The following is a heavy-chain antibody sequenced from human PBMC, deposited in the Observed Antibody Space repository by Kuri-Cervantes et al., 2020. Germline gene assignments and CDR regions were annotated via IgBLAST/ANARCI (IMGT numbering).Heavy chain of an antibody. CDR3: ARERESSSSVWYFDL. J-gene: IGHJ2*01. CDR1: GGSFSDYY. V-gene: IGHV4-34*01. D-gene: IGHD6-6*01. Sequence: ESLKISCAVFGGSFSDYYWSWIRQPPGKGLEWIGEINHSGSTNYNLSLKSRVTISVDTPKNQFSLKPTSVTAADTAVYYCARERESSSSVWYFDLWGRGTLVTVSS. CDR2: INHSGST.